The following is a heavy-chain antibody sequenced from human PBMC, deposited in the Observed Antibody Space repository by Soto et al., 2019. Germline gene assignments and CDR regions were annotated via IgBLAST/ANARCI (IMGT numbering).Heavy chain of an antibody. D-gene: IGHD1-26*01. Sequence: HPGGSLRLSCAASGFTFSSYGMHWVRQAPGKGLEWVAVISYDGSNKYYADSVKGRFTISRDNSKNTLYLQMNSLRAEDTAVYYCAKDVVVGATTGLGDYYYYYGMDVWGQGTTVTV. CDR3: AKDVVVGATTGLGDYYYYYGMDV. CDR1: GFTFSSYG. V-gene: IGHV3-30*18. CDR2: ISYDGSNK. J-gene: IGHJ6*02.